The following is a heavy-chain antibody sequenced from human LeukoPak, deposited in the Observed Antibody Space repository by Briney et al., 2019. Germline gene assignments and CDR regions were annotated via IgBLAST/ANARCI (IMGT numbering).Heavy chain of an antibody. J-gene: IGHJ3*02. CDR3: AKTYGSGSPDAFDI. CDR2: INGSGSA. Sequence: GGSLRLSCAASGFTLSSYAMNWVRQAPGKGLEWVSAINGSGSAYYADSVKGRFTISRDNSKNTLYLQMNSLRAEDTAVYYCAKTYGSGSPDAFDIWGQGTMVTVSS. D-gene: IGHD3-10*01. CDR1: GFTLSSYA. V-gene: IGHV3-23*01.